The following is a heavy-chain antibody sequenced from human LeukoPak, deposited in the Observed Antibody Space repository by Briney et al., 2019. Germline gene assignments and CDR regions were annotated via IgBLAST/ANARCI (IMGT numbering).Heavy chain of an antibody. CDR3: ARDGEYSSSSWLIQIDY. Sequence: GASVTVSCKASGYTFTSYYMHWVRQAPGQGLEWMGIINPSGGSTSYAQKFQGRVTMTRDMSTSTVYMELSSLRSEDTAVYYCARDGEYSSSSWLIQIDYWGQGTLVTVSS. CDR1: GYTFTSYY. J-gene: IGHJ4*02. V-gene: IGHV1-46*01. D-gene: IGHD6-6*01. CDR2: INPSGGST.